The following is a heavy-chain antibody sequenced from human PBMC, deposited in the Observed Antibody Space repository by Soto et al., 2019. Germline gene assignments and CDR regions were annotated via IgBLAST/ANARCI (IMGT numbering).Heavy chain of an antibody. J-gene: IGHJ4*02. Sequence: TVRVSCKASGYSFTRFGISWVRQAPGQGLEWVGRISTYNGNTKYAQKLEGRVTVSTDTSTSTAYMELRSLRSDDTAVYYCARDPQSSPSPQVFDYWGQGTLLTVSS. V-gene: IGHV1-18*01. CDR1: GYSFTRFG. D-gene: IGHD4-4*01. CDR3: ARDPQSSPSPQVFDY. CDR2: ISTYNGNT.